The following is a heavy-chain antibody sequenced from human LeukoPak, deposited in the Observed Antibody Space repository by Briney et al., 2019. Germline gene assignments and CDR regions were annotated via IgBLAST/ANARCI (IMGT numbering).Heavy chain of an antibody. V-gene: IGHV3-33*01. CDR1: GFTFSSYG. Sequence: GRSLRLSCAASGFTFSSYGMHWVRQAPGKGLEWVAVIWYDGSNKYYADSVKGRFTISRDNSKNTLYLQMNSLRAEDTAAYYCARDRIVVVPAAIPWGYMDVWGKGTTVTVSS. J-gene: IGHJ6*03. D-gene: IGHD2-2*02. CDR2: IWYDGSNK. CDR3: ARDRIVVVPAAIPWGYMDV.